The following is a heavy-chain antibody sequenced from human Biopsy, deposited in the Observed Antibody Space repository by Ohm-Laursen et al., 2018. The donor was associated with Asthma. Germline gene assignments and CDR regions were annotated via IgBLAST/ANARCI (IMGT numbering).Heavy chain of an antibody. CDR3: ARAAITGIRGWFDP. D-gene: IGHD1-20*01. J-gene: IGHJ5*02. Sequence: PGTLSLTCTVYGGYLTGHYWNWIRQPPGKGLEWIGEIDQSGYTNYNPSPKSRVTISADTSKNQFHLNLSSVTAADTAVYFCARAAITGIRGWFDPWGQGTQVTVSS. V-gene: IGHV4-34*01. CDR1: GGYLTGHY. CDR2: IDQSGYT.